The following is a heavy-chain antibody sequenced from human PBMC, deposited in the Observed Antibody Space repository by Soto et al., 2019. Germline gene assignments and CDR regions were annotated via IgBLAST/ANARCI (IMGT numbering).Heavy chain of an antibody. CDR3: VKDSAAMVGGGWFDP. J-gene: IGHJ5*02. CDR2: ISSNGGST. CDR1: GFTFSSYA. Sequence: PGGSLRLSCSASGFTFSSYAMHWVRQAPGKGLEYVSAISSNGGSTYYADSVKGRFTISRDNSKNTLYLQMSSLRAEDMAVYYCVKDSAAMVGGGWFDPWGQGTLVTVSS. V-gene: IGHV3-64D*06. D-gene: IGHD5-18*01.